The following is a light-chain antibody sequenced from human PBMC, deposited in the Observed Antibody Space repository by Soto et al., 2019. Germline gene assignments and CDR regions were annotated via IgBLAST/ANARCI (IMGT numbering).Light chain of an antibody. Sequence: EIVLTQSPGTLSLSPGERATLSCRASQGIKDYVAWFQQKPGQAPRLLIYGASTRATAIPARFSGSGSGTEFTLTISSLQSADFAVYYCQQYTNWPLIFGQGTRLEIK. CDR3: QQYTNWPLI. V-gene: IGKV3-15*01. J-gene: IGKJ5*01. CDR1: QGIKDY. CDR2: GAS.